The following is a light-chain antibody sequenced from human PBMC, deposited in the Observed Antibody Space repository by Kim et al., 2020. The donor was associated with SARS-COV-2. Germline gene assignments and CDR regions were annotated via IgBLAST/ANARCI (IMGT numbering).Light chain of an antibody. Sequence: RATINCKSSQSVLYSSNNQNYLAWYQQKPGQPPKLLIYWASTREYGVPDRFSGSGSGTDFTLTISSLQAEDVAVIYCQQYYSTPYTFGQGTKLEI. J-gene: IGKJ2*01. CDR3: QQYYSTPYT. CDR2: WAS. V-gene: IGKV4-1*01. CDR1: QSVLYSSNNQNY.